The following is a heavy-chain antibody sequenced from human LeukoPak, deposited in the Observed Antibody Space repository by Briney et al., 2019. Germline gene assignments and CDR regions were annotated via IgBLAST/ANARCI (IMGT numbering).Heavy chain of an antibody. J-gene: IGHJ4*02. CDR3: AREGGYGSGSYFDY. CDR2: IIPIFGTA. V-gene: IGHV1-69*01. Sequence: SVKVSCNASGGTFSSYAISWVRQAPGQGLEWLGGIIPIFGTANYAQKFQRRVTITADESTSTAYMELSSLRSEDTAVYYCAREGGYGSGSYFDYWGQGTLVTVSS. CDR1: GGTFSSYA. D-gene: IGHD3-10*01.